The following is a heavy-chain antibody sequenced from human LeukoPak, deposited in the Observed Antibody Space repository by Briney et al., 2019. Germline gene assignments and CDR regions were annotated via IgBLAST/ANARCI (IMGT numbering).Heavy chain of an antibody. CDR3: ARDKGNGMDV. Sequence: GGSLRLSCAASGFTFSSYSMNWVRQAPGKGLEWVSSISSSSSYIYYADSVKGRFTISRDKAKNSLYLQMNSLRAEDTAVYYCARDKGNGMDVWGKGTTVTVSS. V-gene: IGHV3-21*06. CDR1: GFTFSSYS. J-gene: IGHJ6*01. CDR2: ISSSSSYI.